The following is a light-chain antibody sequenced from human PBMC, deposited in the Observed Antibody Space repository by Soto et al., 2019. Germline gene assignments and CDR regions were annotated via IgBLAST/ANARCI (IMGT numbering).Light chain of an antibody. V-gene: IGKV3-20*01. Sequence: EIVLTQSPGTLSLSPGERATLSCRASQSVSSSYLAWYQQKPGQAPRPLIYGASSRAIGIPDRFSGSGSGKNFTRTISRLEPEDFAVHYCQQFGSSPWTFGQGTKVEIK. CDR1: QSVSSSY. CDR3: QQFGSSPWT. CDR2: GAS. J-gene: IGKJ1*01.